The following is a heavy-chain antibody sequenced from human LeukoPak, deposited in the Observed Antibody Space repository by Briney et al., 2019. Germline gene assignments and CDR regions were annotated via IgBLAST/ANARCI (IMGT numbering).Heavy chain of an antibody. CDR2: INPSGGST. J-gene: IGHJ6*02. V-gene: IGHV1-46*01. CDR3: ARGRSFSGYYSYYGMDV. Sequence: ASVKVSCKTSGYTFTSYYMHWVRQAPGQGLEWMGIINPSGGSTSYAQKFQGRVTMTRDTSTSTVYMELSSLRSEDTAVYYCARGRSFSGYYSYYGMDVWGQGTTVTVSS. CDR1: GYTFTSYY. D-gene: IGHD1-26*01.